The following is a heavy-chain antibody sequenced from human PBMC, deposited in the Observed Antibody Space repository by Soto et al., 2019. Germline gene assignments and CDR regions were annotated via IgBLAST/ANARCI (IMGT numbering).Heavy chain of an antibody. J-gene: IGHJ6*02. Sequence: GGSLRLSCAASGFTFSSYWMHWVRQAPGKGLVWVSRINSDGSSTSYADSVKGRFTISRDNAKNTLYLQMNSLRAEDTAVYYCARVLTGTGYYYGMDVWGQGTTVTVSS. V-gene: IGHV3-74*01. D-gene: IGHD1-7*01. CDR3: ARVLTGTGYYYGMDV. CDR1: GFTFSSYW. CDR2: INSDGSST.